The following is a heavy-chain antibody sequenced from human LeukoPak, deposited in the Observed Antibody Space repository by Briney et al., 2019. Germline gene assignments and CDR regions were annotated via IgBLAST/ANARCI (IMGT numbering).Heavy chain of an antibody. V-gene: IGHV3-9*01. D-gene: IGHD3-22*01. J-gene: IGHJ5*02. CDR1: GFTFDDYA. CDR3: AKGSSGYYQYNWFDP. CDR2: ISWNSGSI. Sequence: GGSLRLSCAASGFTFDDYAMHWVRQAPGKGLEWVSGISWNSGSIGYADSVKGRFTISRDNAKNSLYLQMNSLRPEDTALYYCAKGSSGYYQYNWFDPWGQGTLVTVSS.